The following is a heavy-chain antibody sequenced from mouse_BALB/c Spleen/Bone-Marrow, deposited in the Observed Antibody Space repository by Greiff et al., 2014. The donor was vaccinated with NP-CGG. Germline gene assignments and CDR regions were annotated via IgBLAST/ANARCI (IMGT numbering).Heavy chain of an antibody. CDR3: ARPENYDAMDY. CDR2: INPSTGYT. CDR1: GYTFTSYW. V-gene: IGHV1-7*01. Sequence: QVQLQQSGAELVKPGASVKMSCKASGYTFTSYWMHWVKQRPGQGLEWIGYINPSTGYTEYNQKFKDKATLTADKSSSTAYMQLSSLTSEGSAVYYCARPENYDAMDYWGQGTSVTVSS. J-gene: IGHJ4*01.